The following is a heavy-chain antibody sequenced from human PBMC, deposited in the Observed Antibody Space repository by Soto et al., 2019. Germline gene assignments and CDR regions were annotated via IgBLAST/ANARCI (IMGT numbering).Heavy chain of an antibody. Sequence: EVQLLESGGGLVQPGGSLRLSCVGSGFFFSSYTMTWVRQAPGKGLEWVSSFSATSENTYYADSVRGRFTISRDNPKTTLFLQMNSLTAEDTAMYYCAKARDQQWVRLPFDYWGQGILVIVSS. CDR2: FSATSENT. CDR1: GFFFSSYT. J-gene: IGHJ4*02. CDR3: AKARDQQWVRLPFDY. V-gene: IGHV3-23*01. D-gene: IGHD6-19*01.